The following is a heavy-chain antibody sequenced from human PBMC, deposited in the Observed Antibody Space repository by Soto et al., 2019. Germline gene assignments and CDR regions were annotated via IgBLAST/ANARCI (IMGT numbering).Heavy chain of an antibody. D-gene: IGHD4-17*01. Sequence: PGGSLRLSCAASGFTFSSYAMHWVRQAPGKGLEWVANIKQDGSEKYYVDSVKGRFTISRDNAKNSLYLQMNSLRAEDTAVYYCARGWRTTPGAFDIWGQGTMVTVSS. CDR2: IKQDGSEK. CDR3: ARGWRTTPGAFDI. V-gene: IGHV3-7*03. CDR1: GFTFSSYA. J-gene: IGHJ3*02.